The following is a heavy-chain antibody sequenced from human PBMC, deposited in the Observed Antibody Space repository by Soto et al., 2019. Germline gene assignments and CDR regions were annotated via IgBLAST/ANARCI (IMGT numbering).Heavy chain of an antibody. CDR1: GFTFSSYW. V-gene: IGHV3-74*01. Sequence: EVQLVESGGGLVQPGGSLRLSCAASGFTFSSYWMHWVRQAPRKGLVWVSRINSDGSSTSYADSVKGRFTISRDNAKNTLYLQMNSLRAEDTAVYYCARGVGVAGNWFDPWGQGTLVTVSS. CDR2: INSDGSST. J-gene: IGHJ5*02. D-gene: IGHD1-26*01. CDR3: ARGVGVAGNWFDP.